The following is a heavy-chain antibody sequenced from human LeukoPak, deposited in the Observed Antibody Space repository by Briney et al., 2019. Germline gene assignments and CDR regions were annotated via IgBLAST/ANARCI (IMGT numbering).Heavy chain of an antibody. Sequence: LETLSLTFAVSGDSISTNHWWSWGRPPPREGLEWIGEVYHSGSTNYNPSLKSRVTISVDKSKNLFSLKLTSVTAADTAMYYCAGARWDYWGQGALVTVSS. J-gene: IGHJ4*02. V-gene: IGHV4-4*02. CDR2: VYHSGST. CDR3: AGARWDY. CDR1: GDSISTNHW. D-gene: IGHD4/OR15-4a*01.